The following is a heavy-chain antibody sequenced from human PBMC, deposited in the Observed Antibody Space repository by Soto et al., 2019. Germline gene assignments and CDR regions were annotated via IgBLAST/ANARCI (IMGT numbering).Heavy chain of an antibody. Sequence: EVQLVESGGGLVQPGGSLRLSCAASGFTFSSYWMSWVRQAPGKGLEWVANIKQDGSEKYYVDSVKGRFTISRDNAKNSLYLQMNSLRAEDTAVYYCAREPAMSYSSGYYSPDYWGQGTLVTVSS. CDR2: IKQDGSEK. CDR3: AREPAMSYSSGYYSPDY. J-gene: IGHJ4*02. V-gene: IGHV3-7*05. D-gene: IGHD3-22*01. CDR1: GFTFSSYW.